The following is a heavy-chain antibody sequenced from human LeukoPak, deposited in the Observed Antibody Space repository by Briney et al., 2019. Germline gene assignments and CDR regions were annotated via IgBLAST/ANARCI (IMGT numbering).Heavy chain of an antibody. CDR2: ISAYNGNT. Sequence: GASVKVSCKASGYTFTSYGISWVRQAPGQGLEWMGWISAYNGNTNYAQKLQGIVTMTTDTSTSTAYMELRSLRSDDTAVYYCARTYGSGSYALEDYWGQEPWSPSPQ. V-gene: IGHV1-18*01. J-gene: IGHJ4*01. CDR3: ARTYGSGSYALEDY. CDR1: GYTFTSYG. D-gene: IGHD3-10*01.